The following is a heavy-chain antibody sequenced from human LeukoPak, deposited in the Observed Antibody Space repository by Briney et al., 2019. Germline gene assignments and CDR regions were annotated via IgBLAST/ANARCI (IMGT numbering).Heavy chain of an antibody. V-gene: IGHV3-23*01. D-gene: IGHD1-7*01. Sequence: PGGCLRLSCAASGFTFTSYAMSWVRQAPGKGLEWVSAISGSGVSTYYADSVKGRFTISRDNSKNTLYLHMNSLRAEDTALYYCAKDKSKGELRGNEFDYWGQGTLVIVPS. CDR3: AKDKSKGELRGNEFDY. J-gene: IGHJ4*02. CDR1: GFTFTSYA. CDR2: ISGSGVST.